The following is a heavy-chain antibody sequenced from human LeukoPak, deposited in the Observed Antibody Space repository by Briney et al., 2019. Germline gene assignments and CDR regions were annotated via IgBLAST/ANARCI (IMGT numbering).Heavy chain of an antibody. J-gene: IGHJ6*02. CDR2: INHSGST. Sequence: PSETLSLTCTVSGGSITSYYWSWIRQPPGKGLEWIGEINHSGSTNYNPSLKSRVTISVDTSKNQFSLKLSSVTAADTAVYYCASPSGTYCSSTSCSRKRFYGMDVWGQGTTVTVSS. CDR3: ASPSGTYCSSTSCSRKRFYGMDV. V-gene: IGHV4-34*01. CDR1: GGSITSYY. D-gene: IGHD2-2*01.